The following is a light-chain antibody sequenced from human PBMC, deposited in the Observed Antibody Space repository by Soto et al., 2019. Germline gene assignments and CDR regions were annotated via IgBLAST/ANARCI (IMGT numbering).Light chain of an antibody. CDR1: SSDVGGYNY. J-gene: IGLJ2*01. V-gene: IGLV2-14*01. CDR2: EVS. Sequence: QSALTQPASVSGSPGQSITISCTGTSSDVGGYNYVSWYQHHPGKAPKLMISEVSNRPSGVSTRFSGSKSGTTASLTISGLQAEDEADYYCSSYTSRSTLVFGGGTKLTVL. CDR3: SSYTSRSTLV.